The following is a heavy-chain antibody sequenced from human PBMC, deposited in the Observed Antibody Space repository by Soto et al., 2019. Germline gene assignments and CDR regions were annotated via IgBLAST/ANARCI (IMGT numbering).Heavy chain of an antibody. J-gene: IGHJ4*02. V-gene: IGHV4-34*01. CDR2: INHSGST. Sequence: QVQLQQWGAGLLKPSETLSLTCAVYGGSFSGYYWSWIRQPPGKGLEWSGEINHSGSTNYNPSLKSRVTISLNTSKNQFSLKLSSVTAADTAVYYCALSVRRGENYGILTCTDYWGQGTLVTVSS. CDR1: GGSFSGYY. CDR3: ALSVRRGENYGILTCTDY. D-gene: IGHD3-9*01.